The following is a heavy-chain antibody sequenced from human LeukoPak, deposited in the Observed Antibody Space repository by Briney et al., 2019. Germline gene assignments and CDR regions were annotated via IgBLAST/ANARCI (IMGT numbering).Heavy chain of an antibody. CDR3: AKDGPSCGGACSQGYFDL. CDR1: GFTFSSYA. CDR2: LSGNSDRI. J-gene: IGHJ2*01. D-gene: IGHD2-21*02. V-gene: IGHV3-23*01. Sequence: PGGSLRLSCSASGFTFSSYAMTWVRQAPGKGLEWVSVLSGNSDRIFYADSVKGRFTISRDNSRNTLFLQMNSLRAEDTAVYFCAKDGPSCGGACSQGYFDLWGRGTLVTVSS.